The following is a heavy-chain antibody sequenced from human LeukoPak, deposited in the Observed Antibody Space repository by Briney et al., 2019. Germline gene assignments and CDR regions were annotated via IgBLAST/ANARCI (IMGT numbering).Heavy chain of an antibody. V-gene: IGHV4-39*01. Sequence: SETLSLTCTVSGGSISSSSYYWGWIRQPPGKGLEWIGSIYYSGSTYYNPSLKSRVTISVDTSKNQFSLKLSSVTAADTAVYYCARHAKDPYYYYMDVWGKGTTVTISS. CDR1: GGSISSSSYY. CDR3: ARHAKDPYYYYMDV. J-gene: IGHJ6*03. D-gene: IGHD4/OR15-4a*01. CDR2: IYYSGST.